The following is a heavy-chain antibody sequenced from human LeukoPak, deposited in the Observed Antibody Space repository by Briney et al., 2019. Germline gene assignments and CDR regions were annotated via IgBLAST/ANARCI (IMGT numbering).Heavy chain of an antibody. CDR1: GYTFTSYD. Sequence: VASVKVSCKASGYTFTSYDVNWVRQATGQGLEWMGWMNPNSGNTGYAQKFQGRVTMTRNTAISTAYMELSSLRPEDTAVYYCATPARRYYDHHGMDVWGQGTTVTVSS. J-gene: IGHJ6*02. CDR3: ATPARRYYDHHGMDV. CDR2: MNPNSGNT. V-gene: IGHV1-8*01.